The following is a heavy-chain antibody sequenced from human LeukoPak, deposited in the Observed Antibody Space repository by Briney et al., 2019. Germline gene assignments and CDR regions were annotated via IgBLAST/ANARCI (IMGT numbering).Heavy chain of an antibody. D-gene: IGHD6-13*01. CDR3: ARHGAAAVLLFDY. Sequence: GASVKVSCKASGGTFSSYAISWVRQAPGQGLEWMGGIIPIFGTANYAQKFQGRVTITADESTSTAYMELSSLRSEDTAVYYCARHGAAAVLLFDYWGEGTLGTVSS. V-gene: IGHV1-69*13. CDR1: GGTFSSYA. J-gene: IGHJ4*02. CDR2: IIPIFGTA.